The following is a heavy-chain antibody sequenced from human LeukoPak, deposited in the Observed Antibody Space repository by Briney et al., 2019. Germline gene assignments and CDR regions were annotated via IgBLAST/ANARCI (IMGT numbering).Heavy chain of an antibody. D-gene: IGHD5-12*01. CDR3: ARVPADIVATYYMDV. CDR2: IYTSGST. V-gene: IGHV4-61*02. J-gene: IGHJ6*03. CDR1: GGSISSGSYY. Sequence: NASQTLSLTCTVSGGSISSGSYYWSWIRRPAGKGLEWIGRIYTSGSTNYTPSLKGRVTISVDTSKTQSSLKLSSVTAADTAVYYCARVPADIVATYYMDVWGKGTTVTVSS.